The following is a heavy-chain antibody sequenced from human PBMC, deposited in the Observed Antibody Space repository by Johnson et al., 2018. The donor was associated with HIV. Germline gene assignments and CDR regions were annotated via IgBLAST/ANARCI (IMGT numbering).Heavy chain of an antibody. J-gene: IGHJ3*02. V-gene: IGHV3-30*04. CDR3: ARRGRSSSWYDLDI. Sequence: VQLVESGGDLIQPGGSLRLSCAASGFTFSSYAMHWVRQAPGKGLEWVAVISYDGSNKYYADSVKGRFTISKDNAKNSLYLQMNSLRAEDTAVYYCARRGRSSSWYDLDIWGQGTMVSVSS. CDR1: GFTFSSYA. D-gene: IGHD6-13*01. CDR2: ISYDGSNK.